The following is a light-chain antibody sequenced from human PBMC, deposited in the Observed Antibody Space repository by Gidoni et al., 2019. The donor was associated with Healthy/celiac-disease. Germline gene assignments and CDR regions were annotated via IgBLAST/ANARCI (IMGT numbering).Light chain of an antibody. Sequence: EIVMTQSPATLSVSPGDRATLSCRASQSVSSNLAWYQQKPGQAPRLLIYGASTRASGIPARFSGSGSGTEFTLTISSLQSEDFAVYYCQQYNNWSCSFGQGTKLEIK. J-gene: IGKJ2*04. CDR3: QQYNNWSCS. CDR1: QSVSSN. V-gene: IGKV3-15*01. CDR2: GAS.